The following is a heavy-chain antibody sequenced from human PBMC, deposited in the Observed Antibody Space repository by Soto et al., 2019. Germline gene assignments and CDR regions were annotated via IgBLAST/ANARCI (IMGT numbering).Heavy chain of an antibody. D-gene: IGHD3-16*02. CDR2: INHSGST. CDR1: AGSFSGYY. CDR3: ARGRLYAYVWGSYRYHFEY. Sequence: LSLTCAVYAGSFSGYYWSWIRQPPGKGLEWIGEINHSGSTNYNPSLKSRVTISVDTSKNQFSLKLSSVTAADTAVYYCARGRLYAYVWGSYRYHFEYRGKGKVVT. J-gene: IGHJ4*02. V-gene: IGHV4-34*01.